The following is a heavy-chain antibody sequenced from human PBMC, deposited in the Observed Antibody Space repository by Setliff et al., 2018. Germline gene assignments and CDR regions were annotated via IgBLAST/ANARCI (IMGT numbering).Heavy chain of an antibody. CDR3: ARGIYYFDIMGDP. D-gene: IGHD3-22*01. J-gene: IGHJ5*02. V-gene: IGHV1-18*01. CDR1: GSTVTESS. CDR2: IRPHNGNT. Sequence: ASVKVSCKVSGSTVTESSMHWVRQAPGQGLEWMGWIRPHNGNTAYAQKFQDRVILTTDTSTTTVYMELRSLRSDDTAVYYCARGIYYFDIMGDPWGQGTLVTVSS.